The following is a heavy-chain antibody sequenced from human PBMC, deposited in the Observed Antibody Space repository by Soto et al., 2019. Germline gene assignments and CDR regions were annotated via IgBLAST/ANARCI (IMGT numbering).Heavy chain of an antibody. Sequence: EVQLIESGGGWVQPGTSLRVSCAASGFTFHAYAMHWVRQAPGKGLEWVSGISSDGDTIAYADSVQGRFTVFRDNAKNSLYLQMNSLRAEDTALYYCTKGGYDLIYYFGMDVWGQGNTVTVSS. V-gene: IGHV3-9*01. J-gene: IGHJ6*02. CDR2: ISSDGDTI. CDR3: TKGGYDLIYYFGMDV. CDR1: GFTFHAYA. D-gene: IGHD5-12*01.